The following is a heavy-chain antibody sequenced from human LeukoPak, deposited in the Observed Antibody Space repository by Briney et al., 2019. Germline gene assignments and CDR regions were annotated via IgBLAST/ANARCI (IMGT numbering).Heavy chain of an antibody. D-gene: IGHD3-10*01. CDR3: ARDNYYGSGGEKDDGFDI. CDR2: ISYSGST. V-gene: IGHV4-39*07. J-gene: IGHJ3*02. Sequence: PSETLSLTCTVSGGSISSSRYFWGWIRQPPGKGLEWIGSISYSGSTYYNSPLKSRVTISVDTSKNHFSLMLRSVTAADTAVYYCARDNYYGSGGEKDDGFDIWGQGTFVTVSS. CDR1: GGSISSSRYF.